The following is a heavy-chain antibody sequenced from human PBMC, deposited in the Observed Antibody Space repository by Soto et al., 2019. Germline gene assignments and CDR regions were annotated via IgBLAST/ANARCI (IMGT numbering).Heavy chain of an antibody. J-gene: IGHJ4*01. CDR1: GFTFSSYA. Sequence: EVQLLESGGGLVQPGVSLRLSCAASGFTFSSYAMSWVRKAPGKGLEWVSAISGSGGSTYYADSVKGRFTISRDNSKNTLYLHMNSLRDADTAVYYCAKEGGATQGCFDYWGHGPLVTVSA. V-gene: IGHV3-23*01. CDR2: ISGSGGST. CDR3: AKEGGATQGCFDY. D-gene: IGHD1-26*01.